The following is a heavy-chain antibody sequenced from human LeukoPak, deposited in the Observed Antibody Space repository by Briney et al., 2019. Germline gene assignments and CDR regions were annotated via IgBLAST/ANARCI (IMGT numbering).Heavy chain of an antibody. CDR1: GGTFSSYA. Sequence: ASVKVSCKASGGTFSSYAISWLRQAPGQGLEWMGRIIPIFGTANYAQKFQGRVTITTDESTSTAYMELSSLRSEDTAVYYCARQGWRPYYYYYMDVWSKGPTVTVSS. CDR3: ARQGWRPYYYYYMDV. CDR2: IIPIFGTA. D-gene: IGHD2-15*01. J-gene: IGHJ6*03. V-gene: IGHV1-69*05.